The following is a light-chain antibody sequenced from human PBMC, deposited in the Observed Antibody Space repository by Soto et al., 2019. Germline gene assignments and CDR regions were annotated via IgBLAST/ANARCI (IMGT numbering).Light chain of an antibody. V-gene: IGKV3-11*01. CDR3: EERSNWPET. J-gene: IGKJ1*01. Sequence: EIVLTQSPATLSLSPGERATLSCRASQSVSSYLAWYQQKPGQAPRLLIYDASNRATGIPARFSGSGSGTGSTSATSGPVPEDFVVYDCEERSNWPETFGQGTKVEIK. CDR2: DAS. CDR1: QSVSSY.